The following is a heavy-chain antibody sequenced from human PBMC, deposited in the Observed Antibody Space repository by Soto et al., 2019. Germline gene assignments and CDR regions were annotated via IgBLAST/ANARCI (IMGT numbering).Heavy chain of an antibody. CDR1: GFTFSVYT. CDR3: AVDTVGTGSY. V-gene: IGHV3-72*01. CDR2: GRGKSNTYST. Sequence: EVQVVESGGGLVQPGGSLRLSCAASGFTFSVYTMDWVRQAPGKGLEWVGRGRGKSNTYSTEYAASVKGRFTISREDLKNSVYLQMNSLKTEDTAMYYCAVDTVGTGSYWGQGTLVTVSS. J-gene: IGHJ4*02. D-gene: IGHD5-12*01.